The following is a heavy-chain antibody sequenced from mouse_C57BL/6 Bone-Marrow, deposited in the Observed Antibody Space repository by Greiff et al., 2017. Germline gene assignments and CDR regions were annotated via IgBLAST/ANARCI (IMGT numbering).Heavy chain of an antibody. CDR1: GFTFSDSG. CDR3: ARRDYPFFDY. Sequence: EVQVVESGGGLVKPGGSLKLSCAASGFTFSDSGMHWVRQAPEKGLEWVAYISSGSSTIYYADTVQGRFPISRDNAENTLFMQMTSVRSEDTAMYYCARRDYPFFDYWGQGTTLTVSS. CDR2: ISSGSSTI. J-gene: IGHJ2*01. D-gene: IGHD2-4*01. V-gene: IGHV5-17*01.